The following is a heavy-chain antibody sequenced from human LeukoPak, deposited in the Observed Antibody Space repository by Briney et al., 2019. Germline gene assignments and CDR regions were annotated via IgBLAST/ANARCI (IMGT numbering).Heavy chain of an antibody. V-gene: IGHV4-61*02. J-gene: IGHJ3*02. D-gene: IGHD5-18*01. Sequence: SQTLSLTCTVSGGSTSSGSYYWSWIRQPAGKGLEWIGRIYTSGSTNYNPSLKSRITISVDTSKNQFSLKLSSVTAADTAVYYCAGSPGGTAMADAFDIWGQGTMVTVSS. CDR3: AGSPGGTAMADAFDI. CDR2: IYTSGST. CDR1: GGSTSSGSYY.